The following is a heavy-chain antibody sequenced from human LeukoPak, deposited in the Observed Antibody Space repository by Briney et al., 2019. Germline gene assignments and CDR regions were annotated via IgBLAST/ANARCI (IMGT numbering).Heavy chain of an antibody. CDR2: IIPIFGTA. J-gene: IGHJ2*01. CDR1: GGTFSIYA. CDR3: ARGSPGEPEYDWYFDL. V-gene: IGHV1-69*13. Sequence: SVKVSCKPSGGTFSIYAISWVRQAPGQGLECMGEIIPIFGTANYAQKFQGRVTITADESPSTACMELSSLRSEDTGVYYCARGSPGEPEYDWYFDLWGRGTLVTVSS. D-gene: IGHD7-27*01.